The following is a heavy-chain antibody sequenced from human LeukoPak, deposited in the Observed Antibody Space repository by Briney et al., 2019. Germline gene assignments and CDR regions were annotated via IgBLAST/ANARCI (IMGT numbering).Heavy chain of an antibody. CDR2: ISSSSDYI. CDR3: ARDGGYCTNGVCYLDY. Sequence: AGGSLRLSCAASGSTFSSYSMNWVRQAPGKGLEWVSSISSSSDYIYYADSVKGRFTISRDNAKNSLYLQMNSLRAEDTAVYYCARDGGYCTNGVCYLDYWGQGTLVTVSS. D-gene: IGHD2-8*01. V-gene: IGHV3-21*01. J-gene: IGHJ4*02. CDR1: GSTFSSYS.